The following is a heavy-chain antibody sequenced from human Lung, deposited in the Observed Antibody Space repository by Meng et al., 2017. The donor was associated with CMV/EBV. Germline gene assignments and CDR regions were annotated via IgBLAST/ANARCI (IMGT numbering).Heavy chain of an antibody. CDR1: RFPFTNAW. CDR2: IKSITDGGTA. D-gene: IGHD1-1*01. Sequence: LYCAVSRFPFTNAWMTWVRQAPGKVLEWVGRIKSITDGGTADYATPVKGRFTISRDDSKNTLYLQMSSLKTEDTAVYFCTTDGRDDYWGRGTLVTVSS. J-gene: IGHJ4*02. CDR3: TTDGRDDY. V-gene: IGHV3-15*01.